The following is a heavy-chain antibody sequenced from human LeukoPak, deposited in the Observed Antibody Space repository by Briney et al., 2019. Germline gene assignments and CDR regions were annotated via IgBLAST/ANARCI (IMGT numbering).Heavy chain of an antibody. D-gene: IGHD5-24*01. J-gene: IGHJ4*02. Sequence: PGGSLRLSCAASGFTFSSYEMNWVRPAPGKGLEWVSYLSRGGTSIYYADSVKGRFTISRDNAKNSLYLQMNSLRAEDTAVYYCARLSRDGYNANWGQGTLVTVSS. V-gene: IGHV3-48*03. CDR1: GFTFSSYE. CDR2: LSRGGTSI. CDR3: ARLSRDGYNAN.